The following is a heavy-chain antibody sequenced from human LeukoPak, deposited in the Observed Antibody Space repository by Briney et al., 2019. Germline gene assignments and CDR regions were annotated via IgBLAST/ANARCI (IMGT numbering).Heavy chain of an antibody. Sequence: PGGSLRLSCAASGFTFSSYSMNWVRQAPGKGLEWVSSISSSSSYIYYADSVKGRFTISRDNAKNSLYLQMNSLRAEDTAVYYCARNSVGSIALAGKALDVWGKGTTVTVSS. CDR2: ISSSSSYI. D-gene: IGHD6-19*01. V-gene: IGHV3-21*01. CDR3: ARNSVGSIALAGKALDV. J-gene: IGHJ6*04. CDR1: GFTFSSYS.